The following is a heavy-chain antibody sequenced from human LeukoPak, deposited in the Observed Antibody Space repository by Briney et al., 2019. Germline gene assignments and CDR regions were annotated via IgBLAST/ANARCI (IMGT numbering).Heavy chain of an antibody. Sequence: SETLSLTCSVSGDSLSSHCWSWIRQPPGKGLEWIGYIFSSGSTNYDLSFGSRATISVATAKNQFSLRLTSVTAADTAVYYCVRSDDYWSGYYADWGQGTLVTISS. D-gene: IGHD3-3*01. V-gene: IGHV4-59*11. CDR1: GDSLSSHC. CDR3: VRSDDYWSGYYAD. J-gene: IGHJ4*02. CDR2: IFSSGST.